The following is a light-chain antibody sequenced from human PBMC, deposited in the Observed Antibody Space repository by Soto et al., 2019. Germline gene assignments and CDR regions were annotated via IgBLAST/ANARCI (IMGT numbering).Light chain of an antibody. V-gene: IGLV2-14*01. CDR3: SSYTSSSSYV. CDR2: DVT. Sequence: QSALTQPASVSGSPGQSITISCTGTSSDVGGYKYVSGYQQHPDKAPKLIIYDVTNRPSGISNRFSGSKSGNTASLTISGLQAEDEADYYCSSYTSSSSYVFGTGNKVTV. CDR1: SSDVGGYKY. J-gene: IGLJ1*01.